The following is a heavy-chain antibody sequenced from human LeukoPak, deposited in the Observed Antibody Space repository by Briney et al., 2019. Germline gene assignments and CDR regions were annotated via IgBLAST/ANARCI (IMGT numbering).Heavy chain of an antibody. CDR1: GYTFTSYA. CDR2: INAGNGNT. CDR3: ARDRDSGSYVGITDY. D-gene: IGHD1-26*01. Sequence: ASVKVSCKASGYTFTSYAVHWVRQAPGQRLEWMGWINAGNGNTKYSQKFQGRVTITRDTSASTAYMELSSLRSEDTAVYYCARDRDSGSYVGITDYWGQGTLVTVSS. V-gene: IGHV1-3*01. J-gene: IGHJ4*02.